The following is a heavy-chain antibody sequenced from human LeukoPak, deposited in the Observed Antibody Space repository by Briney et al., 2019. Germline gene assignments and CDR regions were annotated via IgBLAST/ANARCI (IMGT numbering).Heavy chain of an antibody. CDR1: GGSFSGYY. V-gene: IGHV4-34*01. CDR3: ARGVRDIVVVPAAMSRNFDY. CDR2: INHSGST. Sequence: SETLSLTCAVYGGSFSGYYWSWIRQPPGKGLEWIGEINHSGSTNYNPSLKSRVTISVDTSKNQFSLKLSSVTAADTAVYYCARGVRDIVVVPAAMSRNFDYWGQGTLVTVSS. D-gene: IGHD2-2*01. J-gene: IGHJ4*02.